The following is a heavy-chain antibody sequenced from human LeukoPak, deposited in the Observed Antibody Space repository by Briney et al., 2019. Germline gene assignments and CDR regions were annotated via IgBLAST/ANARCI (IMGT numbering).Heavy chain of an antibody. CDR1: GFTFSSYG. V-gene: IGHV3-21*04. Sequence: GGSLRLSCAASGFTFSSYGMNWVRQAPGKGLEWVSSISISSTYIYYGDSVKGRFTISRDNSKNTVFLQMNSPRGEDTAVYYCAKDDDWGRFKDWGQGTLVTVSS. D-gene: IGHD3-16*01. CDR3: AKDDDWGRFKD. J-gene: IGHJ1*01. CDR2: ISISSTYI.